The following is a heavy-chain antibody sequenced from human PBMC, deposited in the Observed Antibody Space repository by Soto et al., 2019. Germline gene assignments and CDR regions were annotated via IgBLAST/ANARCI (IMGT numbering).Heavy chain of an antibody. Sequence: EVQLLESGGGLVQPGGSLRLSCAASGFTFSSYAMSWVRQAPGKGLEWVPAISGSGGSTYYADSVNGRFTSSRDNSKNTLHLQMNSLRAEHTAVYYWAKEEAAGKFQIFDYWGQGTLVTVSS. J-gene: IGHJ4*02. CDR3: AKEEAAGKFQIFDY. V-gene: IGHV3-23*01. CDR2: ISGSGGST. CDR1: GFTFSSYA. D-gene: IGHD6-13*01.